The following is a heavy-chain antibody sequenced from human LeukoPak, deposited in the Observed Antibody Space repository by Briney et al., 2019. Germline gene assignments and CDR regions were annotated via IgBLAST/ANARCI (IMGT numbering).Heavy chain of an antibody. D-gene: IGHD3-22*01. V-gene: IGHV1-69*13. CDR3: ARALYYDSSGYLFDY. Sequence: SVKVSCKASGGTCSSYAISWVRQAPGQGLEWMGGIIPIFGTANYAQKFQGRVTITADESTSTAYMELSSLRSEDTAVYYCARALYYDSSGYLFDYWGQGTLVTVSS. CDR2: IIPIFGTA. J-gene: IGHJ4*02. CDR1: GGTCSSYA.